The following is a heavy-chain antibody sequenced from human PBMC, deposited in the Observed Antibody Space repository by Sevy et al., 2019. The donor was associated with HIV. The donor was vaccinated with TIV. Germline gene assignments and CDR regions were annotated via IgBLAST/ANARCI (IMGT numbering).Heavy chain of an antibody. CDR2: INQDGSEQ. CDR3: AREGSSYDTYYYDYAMDL. D-gene: IGHD3-10*01. CDR1: GFTFNSYW. Sequence: GGSLRLSCAASGFTFNSYWMTWVRQAPGKGLEWVANINQDGSEQYYVDSVKDRFTISRDNYQNSLSLQMNTLRVDDTAVYFCAREGSSYDTYYYDYAMDLWGLGTTATVSS. J-gene: IGHJ6*02. V-gene: IGHV3-7*01.